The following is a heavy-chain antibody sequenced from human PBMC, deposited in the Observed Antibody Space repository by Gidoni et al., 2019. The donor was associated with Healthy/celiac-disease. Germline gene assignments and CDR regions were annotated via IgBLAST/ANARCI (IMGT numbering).Heavy chain of an antibody. D-gene: IGHD3-10*01. CDR3: ARQRDYYGSGSYYDY. CDR1: GGSFSGYY. J-gene: IGHJ4*02. V-gene: IGHV4-34*01. CDR2: INHSGST. Sequence: CAVYGGSFSGYYWSWIRQPPGKGLEWIGEINHSGSTNYNPSLKSRVTISVDTSKNQFSLKLSSVTAADTAVYYCARQRDYYGSGSYYDYWGQGTLVTVSS.